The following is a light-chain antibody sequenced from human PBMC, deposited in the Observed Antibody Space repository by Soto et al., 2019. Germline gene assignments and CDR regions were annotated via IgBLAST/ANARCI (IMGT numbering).Light chain of an antibody. J-gene: IGKJ1*01. V-gene: IGKV1-8*01. CDR1: QGISSY. CDR2: AAS. CDR3: QQDYNSPPT. Sequence: AIRMTQSPSSLSASTGDRVTITCRASQGISSYLAWYQQKPGKAPKLLIYAASTLQSGVPSRFSGSGSGTDFTLTISSLQPEDFAVYDCQQDYNSPPTFGQGTKVDIK.